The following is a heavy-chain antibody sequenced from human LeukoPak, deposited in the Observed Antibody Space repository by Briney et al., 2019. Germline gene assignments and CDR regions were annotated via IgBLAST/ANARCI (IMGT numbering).Heavy chain of an antibody. Sequence: GGSLRLSCAASGFTFDDYAIHWVRQAPGKGLEWVSGISWNSGSIGYADSVKGRFTISRDNAKNSLYLQMNSLRAEDTALYYCAKDMFQSLRFPAFDYWGQGTLATVSS. D-gene: IGHD3-3*01. V-gene: IGHV3-9*01. J-gene: IGHJ4*02. CDR2: ISWNSGSI. CDR1: GFTFDDYA. CDR3: AKDMFQSLRFPAFDY.